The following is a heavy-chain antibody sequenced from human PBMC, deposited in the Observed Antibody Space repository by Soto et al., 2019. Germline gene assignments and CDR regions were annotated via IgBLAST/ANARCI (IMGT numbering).Heavy chain of an antibody. CDR3: TKVISTVGGDFDS. CDR2: INSDGSST. CDR1: GFTFGNYW. D-gene: IGHD3-16*01. V-gene: IGHV3-74*01. J-gene: IGHJ4*02. Sequence: EVQLVESGGGLVQPGGSLRLSCAASGFTFGNYWMHWVRQAPGKGLVWVARINSDGSSTSYADSVKGRFTISRDNAKNTLYLQMNSLRAEDTAMYYGTKVISTVGGDFDSWGQGTLVTVSS.